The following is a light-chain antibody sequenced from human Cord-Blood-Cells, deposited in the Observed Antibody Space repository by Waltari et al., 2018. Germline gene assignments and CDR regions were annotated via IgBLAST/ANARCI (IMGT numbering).Light chain of an antibody. Sequence: QSALTQPPSASGSPGQAVTISCTGNSSDVGGYNYVSWYQQHPGKAPKLIIYEVSKRPSGVPDRFSGSKSGNTASLTVSGLQAEDEADYYCSSYAGSNNFVVFGGGTKLTVL. CDR2: EVS. CDR3: SSYAGSNNFVV. CDR1: SSDVGGYNY. V-gene: IGLV2-8*01. J-gene: IGLJ2*01.